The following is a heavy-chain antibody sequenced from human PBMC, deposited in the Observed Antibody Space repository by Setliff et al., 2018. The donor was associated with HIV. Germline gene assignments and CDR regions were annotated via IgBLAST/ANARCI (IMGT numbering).Heavy chain of an antibody. V-gene: IGHV1-8*02. CDR1: GYTFINYD. Sequence: ASVKVSCKASGYTFINYDIYWVRQTTGQGLEWMGWMNPDSGNTGYAQKFQGRVTMTRNTSISTAYMDLSSLRSEDTAVYYCARGIAVAGPYFDYWGQGMLVTVSS. CDR2: MNPDSGNT. D-gene: IGHD6-19*01. CDR3: ARGIAVAGPYFDY. J-gene: IGHJ4*02.